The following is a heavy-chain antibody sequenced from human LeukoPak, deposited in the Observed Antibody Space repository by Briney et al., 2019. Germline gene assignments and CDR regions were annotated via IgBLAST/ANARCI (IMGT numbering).Heavy chain of an antibody. D-gene: IGHD5-12*01. CDR3: ARQTRGYSGYEPYYYYYMDV. J-gene: IGHJ6*03. Sequence: SGTLSLTCAVYGESFSAYYWSWIRQPPGKGLEWIGEINHSGSTNYNPSLKSRVTISVDTSKNQFSLKLSSVTAADTAVYYCARQTRGYSGYEPYYYYYMDVWGKGTTVTVSS. V-gene: IGHV4-34*01. CDR2: INHSGST. CDR1: GESFSAYY.